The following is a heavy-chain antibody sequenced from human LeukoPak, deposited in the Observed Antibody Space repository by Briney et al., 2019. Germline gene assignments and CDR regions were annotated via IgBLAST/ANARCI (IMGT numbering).Heavy chain of an antibody. V-gene: IGHV1-69*06. J-gene: IGHJ4*02. CDR3: ALNRGSGWYFHY. Sequence: ASVKVSCKASGGTFSSYAISWVRQAPGQGLEWMGGIIPIFGTANYAQKFQGRVTITADKSTSTAYMELSSLRSEDTAVYYCALNRGSGWYFHYWGQGTLVTVSS. D-gene: IGHD6-19*01. CDR2: IIPIFGTA. CDR1: GGTFSSYA.